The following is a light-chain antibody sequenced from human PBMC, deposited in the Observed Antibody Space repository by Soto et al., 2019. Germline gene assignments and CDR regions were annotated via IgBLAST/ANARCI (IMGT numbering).Light chain of an antibody. V-gene: IGLV3-1*01. J-gene: IGLJ2*01. CDR2: QDS. CDR3: QAWDSSTAV. CDR1: KLGDKY. Sequence: YELTQPPSVSVSPGQTASITCSGDKLGDKYACWYQQKPGQSPVLVIYQDSKRPSGIPERFSGSNSGNTATLTISGTQAMDEADYYCQAWDSSTAVFGGGTQLTV.